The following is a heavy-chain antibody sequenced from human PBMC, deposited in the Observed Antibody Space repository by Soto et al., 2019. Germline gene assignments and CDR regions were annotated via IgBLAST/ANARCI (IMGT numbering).Heavy chain of an antibody. CDR3: VRFEVHGDFDY. CDR2: ISSRSSTI. J-gene: IGHJ4*02. D-gene: IGHD4-17*01. Sequence: EVQLVESGGGLVQPGGSLRLSCAASGFSFSSYSMNWVRQAPGKGLEWVSYISSRSSTISYADSVKGRFSTSRDNAKNSLYLQMNSLRDADTAVYYCVRFEVHGDFDYWGQGTLVTVSS. V-gene: IGHV3-48*02. CDR1: GFSFSSYS.